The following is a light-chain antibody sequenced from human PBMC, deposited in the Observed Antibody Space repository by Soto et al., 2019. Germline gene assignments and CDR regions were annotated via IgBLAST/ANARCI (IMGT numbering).Light chain of an antibody. J-gene: IGKJ1*01. CDR3: QQYNQYWT. V-gene: IGKV1-5*03. CDR1: QSISSW. CDR2: EAA. Sequence: DIQMTQSPSTLSASVGDRVTITCRASQSISSWLAWYQQKPGKAPKLLIYEAAIFEGGVPSRFSGSGSGTEFNLTDSSLQPEDFATYYCQQYNQYWTFGQETNVEIK.